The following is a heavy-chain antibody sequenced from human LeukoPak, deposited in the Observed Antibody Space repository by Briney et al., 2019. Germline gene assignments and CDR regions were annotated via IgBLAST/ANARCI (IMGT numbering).Heavy chain of an antibody. J-gene: IGHJ6*02. CDR1: GYTCTSYG. CDR3: ASGSYLWGGMDV. V-gene: IGHV1-18*01. D-gene: IGHD1-26*01. CDR2: ISADSGDR. Sequence: ASVKVSCKASGYTCTSYGISWGRQAPGQGLEWMGWISADSGDRYYAQNFQHRVTMTTDTSTTTGYMELRSLRSDDTAVYYCASGSYLWGGMDVWGQGTTVTVSS.